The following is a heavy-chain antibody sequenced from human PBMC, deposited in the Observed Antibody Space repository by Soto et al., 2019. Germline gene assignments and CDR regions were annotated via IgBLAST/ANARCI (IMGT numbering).Heavy chain of an antibody. CDR3: AKLGESGSPP. D-gene: IGHD1-26*01. J-gene: IGHJ5*02. CDR2: IYSGGTT. CDR1: EFSVITNY. Sequence: GGSLRLSCAASEFSVITNYMSWVRKAPGKGLEWVAVIYSGGTTYYADSVKGRFTISRDNSKNTLYLQMNSLRADDTAVYYCAKLGESGSPPWGQGTLVTVSS. V-gene: IGHV3-53*01.